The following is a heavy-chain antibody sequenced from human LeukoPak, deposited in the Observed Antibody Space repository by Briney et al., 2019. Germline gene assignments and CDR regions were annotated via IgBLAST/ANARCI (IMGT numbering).Heavy chain of an antibody. CDR3: AKDPTGYYYDSSGYYGGY. CDR1: GFTFNRYG. D-gene: IGHD3-22*01. CDR2: IRYDGSNR. Sequence: TGGSLRLSCAASGFTFNRYGIHWVRQAPGKGLKWVTFIRYDGSNRYYADSVKGRFTISRDNSKNTLYLQMNSLRAGDTAVYYCAKDPTGYYYDSSGYYGGYWGQGTLVTVSS. J-gene: IGHJ4*02. V-gene: IGHV3-30*02.